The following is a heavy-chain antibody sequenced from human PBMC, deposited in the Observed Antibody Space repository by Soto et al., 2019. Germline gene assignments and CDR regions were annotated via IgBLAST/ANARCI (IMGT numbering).Heavy chain of an antibody. J-gene: IGHJ4*02. D-gene: IGHD5-12*01. Sequence: PGGSLRLSCAAPGFTFSSYAMSWVRQAPGKGLEWVGRSKRKVESYTKEYSASVTGSFTISRHDSENSLSLHMDSVKTEATAVYYCLAFLSGRPYWGQAPRFTVPS. V-gene: IGHV3-72*01. CDR2: SKRKVESYTK. CDR3: LAFLSGRPY. CDR1: GFTFSSYA.